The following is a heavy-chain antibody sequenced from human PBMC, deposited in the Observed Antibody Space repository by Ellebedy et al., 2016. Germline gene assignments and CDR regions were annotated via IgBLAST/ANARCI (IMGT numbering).Heavy chain of an antibody. CDR3: ARGGVLVEEYYYGMDV. V-gene: IGHV3-33*01. Sequence: GESLKISCAASGFTFSRYGMHWVRQAPGKGLEWVAVIWYDGSNKYYADSVKGRFTISRDNSKNTLYLQMNSLRAEDTAVYYCARGGVLVEEYYYGMDVWGQGTTVTVSS. D-gene: IGHD2-8*01. J-gene: IGHJ6*02. CDR2: IWYDGSNK. CDR1: GFTFSRYG.